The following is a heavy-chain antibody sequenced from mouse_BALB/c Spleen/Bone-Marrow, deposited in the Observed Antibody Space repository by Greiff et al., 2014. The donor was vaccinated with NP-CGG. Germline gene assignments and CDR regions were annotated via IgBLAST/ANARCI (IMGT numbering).Heavy chain of an antibody. D-gene: IGHD1-1*01. CDR3: ARDYGTGAMDY. CDR1: GFSLTGYG. CDR2: IWGDGST. V-gene: IGHV2-6-7*01. Sequence: QVQLQQSGPGLVAPSQSLAITCTVSGFSLTGYGVKWVRQPPGKGLEWLGEIWGDGSTDYNSALKSRLSISKDNSKSQVFLKMNRLQTDDTARYYCARDYGTGAMDYWGQGTSVTVSS. J-gene: IGHJ4*01.